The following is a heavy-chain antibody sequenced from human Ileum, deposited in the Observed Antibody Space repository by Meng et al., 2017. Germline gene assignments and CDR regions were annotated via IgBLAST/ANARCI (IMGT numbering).Heavy chain of an antibody. CDR2: IFQSGRT. D-gene: IGHD3-22*01. CDR1: GTW. V-gene: IGHV4-4*02. CDR3: ATSNDRDVYYLGY. J-gene: IGHJ4*02. Sequence: VLLQESGRRLVKPSGTLSLTCAVSGTWWSWVRQPPGKGLEWIGEIFQSGRTNYNPSLKSRVTISIDKSKSQISLQLSAVTAADTAVYSCATSNDRDVYYLGYWGQGTLVTVSS.